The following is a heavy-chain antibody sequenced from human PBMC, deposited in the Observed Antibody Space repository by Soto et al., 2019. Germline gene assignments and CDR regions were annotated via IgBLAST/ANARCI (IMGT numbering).Heavy chain of an antibody. CDR1: GFTFSSYW. V-gene: IGHV3-74*01. Sequence: EVQLVESGGDLVQPGGSLRLSCAASGFTFSSYWMHWVRQAPGKGLVWVSLINTDGSTTTYADSVQGRFTISRDNAKNSLYLQMNSLRAEDTAVYYCARAILTSDIWGQGTMVTVSS. J-gene: IGHJ3*02. CDR2: INTDGSTT. D-gene: IGHD3-9*01. CDR3: ARAILTSDI.